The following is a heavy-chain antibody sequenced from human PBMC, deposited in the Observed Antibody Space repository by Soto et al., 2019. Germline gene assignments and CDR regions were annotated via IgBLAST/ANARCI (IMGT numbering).Heavy chain of an antibody. D-gene: IGHD5-18*01. CDR1: GGSISSGGYY. CDR3: ASYVDTAMVEYYFDY. CDR2: IYYSGST. V-gene: IGHV4-31*02. Sequence: LCGGSISSGGYYWSWIRQHPGKGLEWIGYIYYSGSTYYNPSLKSRVTISVDTSKNQFSLKLSSVTAADTAVYYCASYVDTAMVEYYFDYWGQGTLVTVSS. J-gene: IGHJ4*02.